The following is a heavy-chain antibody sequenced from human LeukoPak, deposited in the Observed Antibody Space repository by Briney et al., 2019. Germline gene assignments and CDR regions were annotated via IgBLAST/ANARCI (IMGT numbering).Heavy chain of an antibody. CDR1: GGSFSGYY. CDR2: INHSGST. Sequence: SETLSLTCAVYGGSFSGYYWSWIRQPPGKGLEWIGEINHSGSTNYNLSLKSRVTISVDTSKNQFSLKLSSVTAADTAVYYCARGVITIFGVVRTNWFDPWGQGTLVTVSS. V-gene: IGHV4-34*01. D-gene: IGHD3-3*01. J-gene: IGHJ5*02. CDR3: ARGVITIFGVVRTNWFDP.